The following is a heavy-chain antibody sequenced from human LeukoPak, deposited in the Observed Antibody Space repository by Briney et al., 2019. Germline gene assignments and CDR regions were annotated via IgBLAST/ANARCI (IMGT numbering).Heavy chain of an antibody. CDR3: ASSYSSGWTFDY. Sequence: GASVKVSCKASGGTFSSYAISWVRQAHGQGLEWMGGIIPIFGTANYAQKFQGRVTITADESTSTAYMELSSLRSEDTAVYYCASSYSSGWTFDYWGQGTLVTVSS. CDR1: GGTFSSYA. D-gene: IGHD6-19*01. V-gene: IGHV1-69*13. J-gene: IGHJ4*02. CDR2: IIPIFGTA.